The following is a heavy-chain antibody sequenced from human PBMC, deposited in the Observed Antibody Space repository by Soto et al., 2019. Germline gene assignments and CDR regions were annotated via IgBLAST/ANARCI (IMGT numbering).Heavy chain of an antibody. CDR1: GGTFSSYA. CDR3: ARDLSPPTTALYYYGMDV. CDR2: IIPIFGTA. D-gene: IGHD3-16*02. V-gene: IGHV1-69*13. J-gene: IGHJ6*02. Sequence: ASVKVSCKASGGTFSSYAISWVRQAPGQGLEWMGGIIPIFGTANYAQKFRGRVTITADESTSTAYMELSSLRSEDTAVYYCARDLSPPTTALYYYGMDVWGQGTTVTVSS.